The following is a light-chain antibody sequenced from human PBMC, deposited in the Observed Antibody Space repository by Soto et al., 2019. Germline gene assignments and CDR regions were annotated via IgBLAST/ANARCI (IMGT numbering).Light chain of an antibody. V-gene: IGKV3-11*01. CDR1: QFLSSY. CDR2: DTS. Sequence: ELVLTQSPATLSLSPGERATLSCRASQFLSSYLAWYQQIPGQPPRLLIYDTSNRVTGIPARFSGSRSGTDFTLTISSVEPEDFAVYFCHQRNKFGQGTRLEIK. J-gene: IGKJ5*01. CDR3: HQRNK.